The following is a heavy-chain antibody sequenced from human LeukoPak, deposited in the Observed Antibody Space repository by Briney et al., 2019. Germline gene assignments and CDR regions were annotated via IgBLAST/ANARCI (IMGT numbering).Heavy chain of an antibody. J-gene: IGHJ4*02. CDR2: IIPIFGTA. CDR3: ARGVGSGLFSYIDY. V-gene: IGHV1-69*01. CDR1: GGTFSSYA. D-gene: IGHD2-15*01. Sequence: GASVKVSCKASGGTFSSYAISWVRQAPGQGLEWMGGIIPIFGTANYAQKFQGRVTITADESTSTAYMELSSLRSEDTAVYYCARGVGSGLFSYIDYWGQGTLVTVSS.